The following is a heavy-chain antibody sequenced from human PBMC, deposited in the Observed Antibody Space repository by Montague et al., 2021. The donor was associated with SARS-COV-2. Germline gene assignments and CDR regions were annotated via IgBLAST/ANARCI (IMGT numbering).Heavy chain of an antibody. J-gene: IGHJ4*02. CDR2: ISYSGTT. CDR1: GGSISSTTYR. CDR3: ARHYGSSLDS. D-gene: IGHD4-17*01. V-gene: IGHV4-39*01. Sequence: SETLSLTCTVSGGSISSTTYRWGWVRQPPGKGLEWIGFISYSGTTFYNPSLKSRISMSVDTPKSQFSLNLTSVTAADTAVYYCARHYGSSLDSWGQGILVAVPS.